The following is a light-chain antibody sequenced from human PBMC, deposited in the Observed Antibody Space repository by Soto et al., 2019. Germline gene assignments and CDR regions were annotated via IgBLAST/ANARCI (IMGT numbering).Light chain of an antibody. CDR1: SGHSSYA. CDR3: QTWGTVNVV. Sequence: QSVLTQSPSASASLGASVKLTCTLSSGHSSYAIAWHQQQPEKGPRYLMKLNSDGSHSKGDGIPDRFSGSSSGAERYLTISGLQSEDEADYYCQTWGTVNVVFGGGTKLTVL. J-gene: IGLJ2*01. CDR2: LNSDGSH. V-gene: IGLV4-69*01.